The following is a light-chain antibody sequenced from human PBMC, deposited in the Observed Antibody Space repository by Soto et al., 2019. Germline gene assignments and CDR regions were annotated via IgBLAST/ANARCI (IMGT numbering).Light chain of an antibody. J-gene: IGLJ2*01. CDR1: SSNIGSNV. Sequence: QSVLTQPPPASGTPGQRVTISCSGSSSNIGSNVVNWYQQLPGTAPKLLIYSNNQRPSGVPDRFSGSKSGTSASLAISGLQSEDETDYYCASWDDSLSAVLFGGGTKVTVL. V-gene: IGLV1-44*01. CDR2: SNN. CDR3: ASWDDSLSAVL.